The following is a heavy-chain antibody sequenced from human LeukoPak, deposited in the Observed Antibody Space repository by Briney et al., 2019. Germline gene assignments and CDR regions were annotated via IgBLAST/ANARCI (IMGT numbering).Heavy chain of an antibody. J-gene: IGHJ4*02. CDR3: ARDLGRWELPYYFDY. Sequence: PGGSLRLSCAASGFTFSSYEMNWVRQAPGKGLEWVSYISSSGSTIYYADSVKGRFTISRDNAKNSLYLQMNSLRAEDTAVYYCARDLGRWELPYYFDYWGQGTLVTVSS. V-gene: IGHV3-48*03. D-gene: IGHD1-26*01. CDR2: ISSSGSTI. CDR1: GFTFSSYE.